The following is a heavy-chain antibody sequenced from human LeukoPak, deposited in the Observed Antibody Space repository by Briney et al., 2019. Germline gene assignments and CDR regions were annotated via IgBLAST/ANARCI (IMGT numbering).Heavy chain of an antibody. CDR1: GYTFTGYY. D-gene: IGHD3-10*01. CDR3: ARAQYYYPHHYYVY. CDR2: INPNSGDT. Sequence: ASVRVSCKASGYTFTGYYMNWVRQAPGQRLEWMGWINPNSGDTSYAQKFQGRVTMTRDTSISTAYMELSRLRSDDTAVYYCARAQYYYPHHYYVYWGQGTLVTVSS. J-gene: IGHJ4*02. V-gene: IGHV1-2*02.